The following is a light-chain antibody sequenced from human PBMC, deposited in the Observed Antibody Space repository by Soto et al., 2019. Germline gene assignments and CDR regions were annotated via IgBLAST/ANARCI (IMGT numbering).Light chain of an antibody. CDR3: QQYNGYPYT. J-gene: IGKJ2*01. V-gene: IGKV1-5*01. CDR2: DVS. Sequence: MTQSPSTLSASVGDRVSITCRASQSVTSWLAWFQQKPGQAPKLLIYDVSTLERGVPSRFSGSGSGTEFTLTISSLQTDDFATYYCQQYNGYPYTFGQGTKLEIK. CDR1: QSVTSW.